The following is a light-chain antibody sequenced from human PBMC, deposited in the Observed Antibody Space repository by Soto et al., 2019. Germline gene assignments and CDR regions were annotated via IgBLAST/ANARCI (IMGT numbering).Light chain of an antibody. Sequence: QSVLTQPPSASGSPGQSVTISCTGTSSDVGGYNTVSWYQQHPGKAPKLMIFEVNKRPSGVPDRFSGSKSGNTASLTVSGLQAEDEADYYCSSYAGSNNVEVFGTGTKLTVL. CDR1: SSDVGGYNT. J-gene: IGLJ1*01. CDR2: EVN. V-gene: IGLV2-8*01. CDR3: SSYAGSNNVEV.